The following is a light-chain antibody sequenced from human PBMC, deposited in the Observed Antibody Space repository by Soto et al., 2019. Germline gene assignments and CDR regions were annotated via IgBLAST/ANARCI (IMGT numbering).Light chain of an antibody. CDR2: DVS. J-gene: IGLJ2*01. V-gene: IGLV2-14*01. CDR1: SSDVGGYTY. Sequence: HSALTQPASVSGSPGQSITISCTGTSSDVGGYTYVSWYQKHPGKDPKLMIYDVSNRPSGVSNRFSGSKSGNTASLIISGLQAEDEADYYCTSYTSSVVVFGRGTKLTVL. CDR3: TSYTSSVVV.